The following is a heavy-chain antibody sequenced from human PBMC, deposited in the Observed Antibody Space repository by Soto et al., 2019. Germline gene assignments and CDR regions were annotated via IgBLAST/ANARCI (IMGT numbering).Heavy chain of an antibody. CDR3: ARGYYYDSSGYYTLEY. Sequence: SVKVSCKASGGTFSSYAISWVRQAPGQVLEWMGGIIPIFGTANYAQKFQGRVTITADESTSTAYMELSSLRSEDTAVYYCARGYYYDSSGYYTLEYWGQGTLVTVSS. CDR2: IIPIFGTA. D-gene: IGHD3-22*01. CDR1: GGTFSSYA. J-gene: IGHJ4*02. V-gene: IGHV1-69*13.